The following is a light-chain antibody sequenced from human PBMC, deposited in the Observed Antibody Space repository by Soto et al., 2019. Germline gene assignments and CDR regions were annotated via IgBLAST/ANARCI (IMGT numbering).Light chain of an antibody. Sequence: EIVLTQSPGTLSLSPGERATLSCRASQSVSSSYLAWYQQKPGQAPRLLIYGASNRATGIPARFSGSGSGTDFILTISNIEAEDVAIYYCQQRKKWPPITFGQGTRLEIK. V-gene: IGKV3D-20*02. CDR1: QSVSSSY. CDR2: GAS. J-gene: IGKJ5*01. CDR3: QQRKKWPPIT.